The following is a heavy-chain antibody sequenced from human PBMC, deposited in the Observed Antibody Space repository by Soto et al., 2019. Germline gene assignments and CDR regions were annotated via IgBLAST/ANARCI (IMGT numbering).Heavy chain of an antibody. D-gene: IGHD2-8*01. V-gene: IGHV1-2*02. Sequence: ASVKVSCKASGYTFTGYYMHWVRQAPGQGLEWMGWINPNSGGTNYAQKFQGRVTMTRDTSISTAYMELSRLRSDDTAVYHCARGRRYCTNGVCSTGYYFDYWGQGTLVTVSS. CDR1: GYTFTGYY. CDR2: INPNSGGT. J-gene: IGHJ4*02. CDR3: ARGRRYCTNGVCSTGYYFDY.